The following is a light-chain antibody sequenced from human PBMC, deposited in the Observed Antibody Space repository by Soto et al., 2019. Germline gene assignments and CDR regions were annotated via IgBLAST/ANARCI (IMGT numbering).Light chain of an antibody. V-gene: IGLV1-47*02. CDR3: ATWDDSLSGWV. Sequence: SVLTQPPSASGTPGQRVAISCSGSRSNIGSNYVSWYQQLPGTAPKLLIYSNNQRPSGVPARFSGSKSGTSASLAISGLRSEDEADYYCATWDDSLSGWVFGGGTKLTVL. J-gene: IGLJ3*02. CDR2: SNN. CDR1: RSNIGSNY.